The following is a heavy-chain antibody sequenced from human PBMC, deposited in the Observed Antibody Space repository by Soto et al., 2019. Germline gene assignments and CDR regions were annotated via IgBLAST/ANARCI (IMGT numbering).Heavy chain of an antibody. Sequence: GGSLRLSCAASGFTFSSYAMHWVRQAPGKGLEWVAVISYDGSNKYYADSVKGRFTISRDNSKNTLYLQMNSLRAEDTAVYYCARDRRYYYDNSGPLDYWGQGTLVTVSS. D-gene: IGHD3-22*01. V-gene: IGHV3-30-3*01. CDR2: ISYDGSNK. J-gene: IGHJ4*02. CDR3: ARDRRYYYDNSGPLDY. CDR1: GFTFSSYA.